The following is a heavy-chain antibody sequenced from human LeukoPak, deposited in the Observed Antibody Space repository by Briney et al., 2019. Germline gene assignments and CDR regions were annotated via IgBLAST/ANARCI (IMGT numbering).Heavy chain of an antibody. D-gene: IGHD5-12*01. Sequence: ASVKVSCKVSGYTLTELSMHWVRQAPGKGLEWMGGFDPEDGETIYAQKFQGRVTMTEDTSADTAYMELSSLRSEDTAVYYCARESGGYSGYDWDYWGQGTLVTVSS. CDR3: ARESGGYSGYDWDY. CDR1: GYTLTELS. V-gene: IGHV1-24*01. J-gene: IGHJ4*02. CDR2: FDPEDGET.